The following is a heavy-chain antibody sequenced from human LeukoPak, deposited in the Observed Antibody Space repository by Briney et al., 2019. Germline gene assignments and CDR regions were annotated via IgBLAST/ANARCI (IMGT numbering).Heavy chain of an antibody. CDR1: GYTFTGYS. CDR3: ARGEYDILTGYIYYGMDV. Sequence: ASVKVSCKASGYTFTGYSMHWERQAPGQGLEWMGWINPNSGGTNYAQKFQGRVTMTRDTSISTAYMELSRLRSDDTAIYYCARGEYDILTGYIYYGMDVWGQGTTVTVSS. D-gene: IGHD3-9*01. J-gene: IGHJ6*02. CDR2: INPNSGGT. V-gene: IGHV1-2*02.